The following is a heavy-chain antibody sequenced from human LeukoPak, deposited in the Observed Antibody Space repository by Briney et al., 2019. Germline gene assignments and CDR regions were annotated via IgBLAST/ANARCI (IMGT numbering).Heavy chain of an antibody. J-gene: IGHJ4*02. Sequence: SVKVSCKVSGSTLTDFSIHWVRQAPGQGLEWMGRIIPILGIANYAQKFQGRVTITADKSTSTAYMELSSLRSEDTAVYYCASLYYDSSGYPLSIDYWGQGTLVTVSS. CDR3: ASLYYDSSGYPLSIDY. D-gene: IGHD3-22*01. CDR1: GSTLTDFS. CDR2: IIPILGIA. V-gene: IGHV1-69*02.